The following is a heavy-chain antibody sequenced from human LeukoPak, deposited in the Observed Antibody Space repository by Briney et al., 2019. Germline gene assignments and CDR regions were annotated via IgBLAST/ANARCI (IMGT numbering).Heavy chain of an antibody. CDR3: ARDGTDSGGTTPGGPTWFDP. CDR1: GLTVSINY. Sequence: QPGGSLRLSCAASGLTVSINYMSWVRQAPGKGLEWVSLIYSSGSTYYADSVKGRFTISRDSSKNTLFLQMNSLTAEDTAIYYCARDGTDSGGTTPGGPTWFDPWGQGTLVTVSS. CDR2: IYSSGST. V-gene: IGHV3-53*01. D-gene: IGHD2-15*01. J-gene: IGHJ5*02.